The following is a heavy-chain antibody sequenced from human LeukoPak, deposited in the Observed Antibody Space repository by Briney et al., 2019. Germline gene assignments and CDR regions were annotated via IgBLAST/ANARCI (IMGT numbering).Heavy chain of an antibody. D-gene: IGHD2-2*01. J-gene: IGHJ4*02. Sequence: GGSLRLSCAASGFTFSSYAMSWVRQAPGKGLEWISAISGSGGSTYYADSVKGRFTISRDNSKNTLYLQMNSLRAEDTAVYYCATWDIVVVLAASMALYYFDYWGQGTLVTVSS. CDR1: GFTFSSYA. V-gene: IGHV3-23*01. CDR3: ATWDIVVVLAASMALYYFDY. CDR2: ISGSGGST.